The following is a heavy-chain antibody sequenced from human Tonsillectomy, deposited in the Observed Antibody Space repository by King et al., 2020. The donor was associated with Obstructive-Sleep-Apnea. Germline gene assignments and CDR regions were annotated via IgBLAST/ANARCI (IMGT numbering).Heavy chain of an antibody. CDR2: INTNTGNP. J-gene: IGHJ4*02. CDR3: ACGLPGRQLWMGYFDY. D-gene: IGHD5-18*01. V-gene: IGHV7-4-1*02. CDR1: GYTFTSYA. Sequence: VQLVQSGSELKKPGASVKVSCKASGYTFTSYAMNWVRHAPGQGLEWMGWINTNTGNPTYAQGFTGRFVFSLDTSVSTAYMQISSLTAEDTAVYYCACGLPGRQLWMGYFDYWGQGTLVTVSS.